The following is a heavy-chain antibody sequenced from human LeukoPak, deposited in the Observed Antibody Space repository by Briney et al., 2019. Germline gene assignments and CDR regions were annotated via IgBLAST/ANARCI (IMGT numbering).Heavy chain of an antibody. D-gene: IGHD3-22*01. CDR3: ARAQYYDSSGYYYEDYFQH. CDR2: ISSSTSTI. CDR1: GFTFSSYS. Sequence: GGSLRLSCAASGFTFSSYSMNWVRQAPGKGLEWISYISSSTSTIYYADSVKGRFTISRDNAKNSLYLQMNSLRDEYTAVYYCARAQYYDSSGYYYEDYFQHWGQGTLVTVSS. V-gene: IGHV3-48*02. J-gene: IGHJ1*01.